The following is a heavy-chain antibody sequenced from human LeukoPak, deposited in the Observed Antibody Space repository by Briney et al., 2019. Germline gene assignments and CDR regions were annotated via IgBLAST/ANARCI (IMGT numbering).Heavy chain of an antibody. Sequence: PSETLSLTCTVSVGSISSYYWSWIRQPPGKGPEWIGYIYYSGSTNYNPSLKSRVTISVDTSKNQFSLKLSSVTAADTAVYYCARGSMADIVGATTVDYWGQGTLVTVSS. CDR3: ARGSMADIVGATTVDY. J-gene: IGHJ4*02. CDR1: VGSISSYY. CDR2: IYYSGST. V-gene: IGHV4-59*01. D-gene: IGHD1-26*01.